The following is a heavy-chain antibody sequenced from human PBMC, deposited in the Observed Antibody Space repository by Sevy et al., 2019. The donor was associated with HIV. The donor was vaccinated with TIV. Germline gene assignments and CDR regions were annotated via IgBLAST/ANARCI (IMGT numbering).Heavy chain of an antibody. J-gene: IGHJ4*02. CDR1: GFTFSSYG. CDR3: AKIISSAWSYVDY. CDR2: ISGSGGTT. Sequence: GGCLRLSCAASGFTFSSYGMSWVRQAPGKGLDWVSGISGSGGTTYYADSVKGRFTISRDNSKNTLYLQMNSLRAEDTAVYYCAKIISSAWSYVDYWGQGTLVIVSS. D-gene: IGHD6-19*01. V-gene: IGHV3-23*01.